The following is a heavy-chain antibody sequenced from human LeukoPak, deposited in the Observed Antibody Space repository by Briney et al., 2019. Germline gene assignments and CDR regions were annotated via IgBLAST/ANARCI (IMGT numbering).Heavy chain of an antibody. CDR1: GYTFTSYD. D-gene: IGHD6-13*01. Sequence: ASVQVSCKASGYTFTSYDINWVRQATGQGLEWMGWISGYNGNTDYAQKFQGRVTMTTDTSTSTAYMELRSLRSDDTAVYYCARRIAAAGTGASDIWGQRTMVTVSS. CDR2: ISGYNGNT. CDR3: ARRIAAAGTGASDI. J-gene: IGHJ3*02. V-gene: IGHV1-18*01.